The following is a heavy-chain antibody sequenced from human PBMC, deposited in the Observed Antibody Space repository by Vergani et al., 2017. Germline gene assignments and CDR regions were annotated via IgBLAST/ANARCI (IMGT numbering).Heavy chain of an antibody. D-gene: IGHD3-9*01. J-gene: IGHJ4*02. CDR3: ARGVYGILTGYRY. CDR2: INPSGGHT. V-gene: IGHV1-46*03. Sequence: QVQVVQSGAEGKKSGASVKVSCKTSVYTFSNYYMHWVRQAPGQGLEWMGIINPSGGHTNYSPEFQGRVTMNRDTATSTVDMELSRLRCEDKVIYYLARGVYGILTGYRYWGQGTLVTVSA. CDR1: VYTFSNYY.